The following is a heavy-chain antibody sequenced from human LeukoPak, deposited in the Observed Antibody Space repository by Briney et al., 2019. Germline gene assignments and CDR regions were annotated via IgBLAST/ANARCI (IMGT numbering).Heavy chain of an antibody. CDR1: GYTFTGYY. CDR2: INPNSGGT. J-gene: IGHJ4*02. D-gene: IGHD2-2*01. CDR3: ARGAYCSSTSCPFDY. V-gene: IGHV1-2*02. Sequence: ASVKVSCKASGYTFTGYYMHWVRQAPGQGLEWMGWINPNSGGTNYAQKLQGRVTMTTDTSTSTAYMELRSLRSDDTAVYYCARGAYCSSTSCPFDYWGQGTLVTVSS.